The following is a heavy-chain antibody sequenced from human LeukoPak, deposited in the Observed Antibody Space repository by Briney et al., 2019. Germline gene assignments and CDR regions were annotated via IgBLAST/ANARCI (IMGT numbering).Heavy chain of an antibody. J-gene: IGHJ5*02. CDR2: IYYSGST. CDR1: GGSISSYY. D-gene: IGHD3-10*01. V-gene: IGHV4-59*01. Sequence: PSETLSLTCTVSGGSISSYYWSWIRQPPGKGLEWIGYIYYSGSTNYNPSLKSRVTISVDTSKNQFSLKLSSVTAADTAVYYCARRGVRGSGSYYIQSWFDPWGQGTLVTVSS. CDR3: ARRGVRGSGSYYIQSWFDP.